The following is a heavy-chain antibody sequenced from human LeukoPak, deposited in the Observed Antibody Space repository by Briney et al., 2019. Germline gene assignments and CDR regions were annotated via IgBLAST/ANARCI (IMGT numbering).Heavy chain of an antibody. J-gene: IGHJ4*02. Sequence: PSETLSLTCTVSGGSISSYYWSSIRQPPGKGLEWIGYIYYSGSTNYNPSLKSRVTISVDTSKNQFSLKLSSVTAADTAVYYCAGLYSGYDYVDYWGQGTLVTVSS. CDR1: GGSISSYY. CDR3: AGLYSGYDYVDY. CDR2: IYYSGST. D-gene: IGHD5-12*01. V-gene: IGHV4-59*01.